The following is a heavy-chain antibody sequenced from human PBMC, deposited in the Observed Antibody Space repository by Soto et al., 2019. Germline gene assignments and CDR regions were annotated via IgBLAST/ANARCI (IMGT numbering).Heavy chain of an antibody. Sequence: PGGSLRLSCAASGFTFSSYAMSWVRQAPGKGLEWVSAISGSGGSTYYADSVKGRFTISRDNAKNSLYLQMNSLRAEDTAAYYCASESQVFYGSPVYFDYWGQGTLVTVSS. CDR1: GFTFSSYA. J-gene: IGHJ4*02. CDR3: ASESQVFYGSPVYFDY. CDR2: ISGSGGST. V-gene: IGHV3-23*01. D-gene: IGHD3-10*01.